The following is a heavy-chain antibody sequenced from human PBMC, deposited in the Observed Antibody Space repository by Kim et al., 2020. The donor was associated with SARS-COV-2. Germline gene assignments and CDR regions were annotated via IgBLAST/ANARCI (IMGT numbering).Heavy chain of an antibody. D-gene: IGHD1-26*01. V-gene: IGHV4-34*01. Sequence: KRRVTISVDTSTNQFSLKLSSVTAADTAVYYCARGYQIVGATKGEGFDYWGQGTLVTVSS. J-gene: IGHJ4*02. CDR3: ARGYQIVGATKGEGFDY.